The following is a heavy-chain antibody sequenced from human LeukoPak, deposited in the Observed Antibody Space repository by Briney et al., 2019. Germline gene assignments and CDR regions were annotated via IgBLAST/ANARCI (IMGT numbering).Heavy chain of an antibody. J-gene: IGHJ4*02. D-gene: IGHD5-18*01. CDR1: GFTFSSYW. Sequence: QAGGSLRLSCAASGFTFSSYWMHWVRQAPGKGLVWVSRINSDGSGTSYADSVKGRFTISRDNAKNTLYLQMNSLRAEDTAVYYCAREGDTANFDYWGQGTLVTVSS. CDR2: INSDGSGT. CDR3: AREGDTANFDY. V-gene: IGHV3-74*01.